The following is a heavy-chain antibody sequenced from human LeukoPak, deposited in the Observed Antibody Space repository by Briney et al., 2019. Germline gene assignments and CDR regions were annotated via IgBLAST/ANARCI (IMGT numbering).Heavy chain of an antibody. CDR1: GSSITSVSY. Sequence: PSETLSLTCSVSGSSITSVSYWAWIRQAPEKGLEWIGSLSHSGATYYNPSLTSRLSTSVDTSKNQFSLKLSSVTAADTAVYYCASTPEVDGYNSGFDYWGQGTLVTVSS. D-gene: IGHD5-24*01. V-gene: IGHV4-38-2*02. J-gene: IGHJ4*02. CDR3: ASTPEVDGYNSGFDY. CDR2: LSHSGAT.